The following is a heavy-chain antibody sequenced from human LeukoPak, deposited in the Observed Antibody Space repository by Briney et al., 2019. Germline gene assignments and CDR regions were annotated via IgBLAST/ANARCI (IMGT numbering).Heavy chain of an antibody. CDR1: GGSISSSSYY. D-gene: IGHD6-13*01. Sequence: PSETLSLTCTVSGGSISSSSYYWGWIRQPPGKGLEWIGSIYYSGSTYYNPSLKSRVTISVDTSKNQFSLKLSSVTAADTAVYYCARQTPGIAAAEDYWGQGTLVTVSS. J-gene: IGHJ4*02. CDR3: ARQTPGIAAAEDY. V-gene: IGHV4-39*01. CDR2: IYYSGST.